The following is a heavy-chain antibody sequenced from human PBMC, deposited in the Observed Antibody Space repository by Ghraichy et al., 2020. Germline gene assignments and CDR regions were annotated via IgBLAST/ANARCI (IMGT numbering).Heavy chain of an antibody. CDR2: INHSGST. V-gene: IGHV4-34*01. J-gene: IGHJ3*02. D-gene: IGHD6-25*01. CDR1: GGSFSGYY. Sequence: SETLSLTCAVYGGSFSGYYWSWIRQPPGKGLEWIGEINHSGSTNYNPSLKSRVTISVDTSKNQFSLKLSSVIAADTAVYYCARGPAATIWGQGTMVTVSS. CDR3: ARGPAATI.